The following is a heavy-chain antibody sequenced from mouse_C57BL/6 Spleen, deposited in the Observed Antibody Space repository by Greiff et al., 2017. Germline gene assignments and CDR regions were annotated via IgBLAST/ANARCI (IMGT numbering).Heavy chain of an antibody. J-gene: IGHJ1*03. CDR1: GYTFTDYY. D-gene: IGHD1-1*01. V-gene: IGHV1-26*01. CDR2: INPNNGGT. CDR3: ASPITTVVEDWYFDV. Sequence: VQLKQSGPELVKPGASVKISCKASGYTFTDYYMNWVKQSHGKSLEWIGDINPNNGGTSYNQKFKGKATLTVDKSSSTAYMELRSLTSEDSAVYYCASPITTVVEDWYFDVWGTGTTVTVSS.